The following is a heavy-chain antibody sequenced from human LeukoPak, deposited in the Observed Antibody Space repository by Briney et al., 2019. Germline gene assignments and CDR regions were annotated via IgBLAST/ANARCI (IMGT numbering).Heavy chain of an antibody. Sequence: PGGSLRLSCAASGFTFSTYTMNWVRQAPGKGLEWVSSITSSSSYIAYSDSVKGRFTISRDNAKNSLYLQMNSLRAEDTAAFYCARGQWPDYWGQGTLVTVSS. CDR2: ITSSSSYI. CDR3: ARGQWPDY. D-gene: IGHD6-19*01. J-gene: IGHJ4*02. CDR1: GFTFSTYT. V-gene: IGHV3-21*01.